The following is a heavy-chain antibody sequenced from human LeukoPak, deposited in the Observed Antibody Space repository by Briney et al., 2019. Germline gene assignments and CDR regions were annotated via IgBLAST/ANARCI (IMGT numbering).Heavy chain of an antibody. CDR3: ARGPNGALSIAAAGIDY. CDR1: GGSISSGDYY. Sequence: PSETLSLTCTVSGGSISSGDYYWSWIRQPPGKGLEWIGYIYYSGSTYYNPSLKSRVTISVDTSKNQFSLKLSSVTAADTAVYYCARGPNGALSIAAAGIDYWGQGTWSPSPQ. V-gene: IGHV4-30-4*02. D-gene: IGHD6-13*01. CDR2: IYYSGST. J-gene: IGHJ4*02.